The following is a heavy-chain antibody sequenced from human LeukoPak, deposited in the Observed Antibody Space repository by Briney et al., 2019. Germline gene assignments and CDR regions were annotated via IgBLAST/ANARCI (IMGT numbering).Heavy chain of an antibody. J-gene: IGHJ3*02. CDR1: GYTFTGYY. CDR3: ARTPSNAFDI. CDR2: INLNSGGT. V-gene: IGHV1-2*02. Sequence: GSVKVSCKASGYTFTGYYMHWVRQAPGQGLEWMGWINLNSGGTNYAQKFQGRVTITRDTSISTAYMEMSRLRSDDTAVYYCARTPSNAFDIWGQGTMVTVSS.